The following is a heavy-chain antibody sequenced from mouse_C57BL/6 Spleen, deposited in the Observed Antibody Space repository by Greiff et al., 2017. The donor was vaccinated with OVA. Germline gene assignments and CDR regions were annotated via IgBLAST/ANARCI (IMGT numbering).Heavy chain of an antibody. CDR3: ARYLYNYSRCAMDY. CDR1: GYTFTSYW. V-gene: IGHV1-69*01. J-gene: IGHJ4*01. CDR2: IDPSDSYT. Sequence: QVQLQQPGAELVMPGASVKLSCKASGYTFTSYWMHWVKQRPGQGLEWFGEIDPSDSYTNYNQKFKGKSTLTVDKSSSTAYMQLSSLTSEDSAVYYCARYLYNYSRCAMDYWGQGTSVTVSS. D-gene: IGHD2-12*01.